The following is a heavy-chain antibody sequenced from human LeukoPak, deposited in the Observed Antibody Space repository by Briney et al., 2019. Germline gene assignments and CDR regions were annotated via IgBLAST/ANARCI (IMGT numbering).Heavy chain of an antibody. D-gene: IGHD1-26*01. J-gene: IGHJ4*02. CDR3: ARDADSGSFDY. CDR2: ISYDGSNK. V-gene: IGHV3-30-3*01. Sequence: GGSLRLSCAASGFTFSSYAMHWVRQAPGKGLEWVAVISYDGSNKYYADSVKGRFTISRDNSKNTLYLQINSLRAEDTAVYYCARDADSGSFDYWGQGTLVTVSS. CDR1: GFTFSSYA.